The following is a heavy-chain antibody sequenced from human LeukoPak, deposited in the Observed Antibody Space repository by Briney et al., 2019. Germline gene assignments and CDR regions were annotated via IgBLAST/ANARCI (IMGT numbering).Heavy chain of an antibody. D-gene: IGHD1-1*01. V-gene: IGHV4-34*01. CDR1: GGSFSGYY. J-gene: IGHJ6*02. Sequence: SETLSLTCAVYGGSFSGYYWSWIRQPPGKGLEWLGEINHSGSTNYNPSLKSRVTISVDTSKNQFSLKLSSVTAADTAVYYCARGPSNVDGEQTDNYYYYGMDVWGQGTTVTVSS. CDR2: INHSGST. CDR3: ARGPSNVDGEQTDNYYYYGMDV.